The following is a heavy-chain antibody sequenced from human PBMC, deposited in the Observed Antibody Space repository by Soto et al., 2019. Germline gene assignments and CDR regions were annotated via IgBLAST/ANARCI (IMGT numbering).Heavy chain of an antibody. CDR2: TYYRSKWYS. J-gene: IGHJ6*02. CDR3: ARIHSSSSSDMDV. D-gene: IGHD6-6*01. V-gene: IGHV6-1*01. CDR1: GDSVSINSAA. Sequence: QNLALPCAISGDSVSINSAAWNWIRQSPSRGLEWLGRTYYRSKWYSNYAVSVKSRITINPDTSKNQFSLQLNSVTPEDTAVYYCARIHSSSSSDMDVWGQGTTVTVS.